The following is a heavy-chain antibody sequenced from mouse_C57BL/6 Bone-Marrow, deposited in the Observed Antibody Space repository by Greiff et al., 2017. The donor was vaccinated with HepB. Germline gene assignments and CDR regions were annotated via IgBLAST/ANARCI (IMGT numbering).Heavy chain of an antibody. CDR3: AREVLRWNAMDY. CDR2: IYPGDGDT. V-gene: IGHV1-82*01. J-gene: IGHJ4*01. Sequence: QVQLQQSGPELVKPGASVKISCKASGYAFSSSWMNWVKQRPGKGLEWIGRIYPGDGDTNYNGKFKGKATLTADKSSSTAYMQLSSLTSEDSAVYFCAREVLRWNAMDYWGQGTSVTVSS. CDR1: GYAFSSSW. D-gene: IGHD1-1*01.